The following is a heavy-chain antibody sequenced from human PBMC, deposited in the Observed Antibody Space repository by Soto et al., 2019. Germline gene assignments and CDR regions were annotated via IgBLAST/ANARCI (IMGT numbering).Heavy chain of an antibody. Sequence: SETLSLTCAISGDYSGNFYWSWIRQPAGKGLESLGRLSASGRTNYSPSLQSRVTMSLDRSKNRFSLRLTSVSAADTAVYFCARGMGRYFDLWGRGTLVTVSS. D-gene: IGHD2-8*01. CDR1: GDYSGNFY. J-gene: IGHJ2*01. CDR3: ARGMGRYFDL. CDR2: LSASGRT. V-gene: IGHV4-4*07.